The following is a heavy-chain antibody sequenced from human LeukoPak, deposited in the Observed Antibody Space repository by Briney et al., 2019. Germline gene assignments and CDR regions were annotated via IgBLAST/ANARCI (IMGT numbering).Heavy chain of an antibody. CDR2: IYYSGST. Sequence: PSETLSLTCTVSGGSISSSSYYWGWIRQPPGKGLEWIGSIYYSGSTYYNPSLKSRVTISVDTSKNQFSLKLSSVTAADTAVYYCARSADGLDFWRPYYFDYWGQGTLVTVSS. V-gene: IGHV4-39*01. J-gene: IGHJ4*02. CDR3: ARSADGLDFWRPYYFDY. CDR1: GGSISSSSYY. D-gene: IGHD3-3*01.